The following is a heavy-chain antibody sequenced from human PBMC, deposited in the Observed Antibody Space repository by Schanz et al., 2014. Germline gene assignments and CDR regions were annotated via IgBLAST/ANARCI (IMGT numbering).Heavy chain of an antibody. CDR2: IDGKSTTV. CDR3: AKQIHYDILTVTRN. J-gene: IGHJ4*02. CDR1: GFSFSSYS. D-gene: IGHD3-9*01. V-gene: IGHV3-48*04. Sequence: DLVESGGGLIPRGESLRLSCSASGFSFSSYSMNWVRQAPGKGLEWLSYIDGKSTTVYYADSVKGRFTISRDNAKNSLYLQMNSLRAEDTAVYYCAKQIHYDILTVTRNWGQGTLVTVSS.